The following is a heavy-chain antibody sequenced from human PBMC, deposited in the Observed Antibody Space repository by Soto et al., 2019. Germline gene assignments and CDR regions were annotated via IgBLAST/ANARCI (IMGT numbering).Heavy chain of an antibody. V-gene: IGHV3-30*18. D-gene: IGHD6-13*01. CDR3: AKVVSEQQLEHYYYYYGMDV. CDR1: GFTFSSYG. CDR2: ISYDGSNK. J-gene: IGHJ6*02. Sequence: GGSLRLSCAASGFTFSSYGMHWVRQAPGKGLEWVAVISYDGSNKYYADSVKGRFTISRDNSKNTLYLQMNSLRAEDTAVYYCAKVVSEQQLEHYYYYYGMDVWGQGTTVTVSS.